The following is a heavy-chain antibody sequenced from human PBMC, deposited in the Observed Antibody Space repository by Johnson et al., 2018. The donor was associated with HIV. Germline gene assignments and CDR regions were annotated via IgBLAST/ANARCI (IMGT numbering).Heavy chain of an antibody. CDR3: AKDPGGGSYPNDAFDI. CDR2: ISYDGSNE. CDR1: GITVSSNY. V-gene: IGHV3-30*18. J-gene: IGHJ3*02. Sequence: QVQLVESGGGLAQPGGSLRLSCAASGITVSSNYMSWVRQAPGKGLEWMAIISYDGSNEYYADSLKGRFTISRDNSKNTLYLQMNSLRAEDTAVYYCAKDPGGGSYPNDAFDIWGQGTMVTVSS. D-gene: IGHD1-26*01.